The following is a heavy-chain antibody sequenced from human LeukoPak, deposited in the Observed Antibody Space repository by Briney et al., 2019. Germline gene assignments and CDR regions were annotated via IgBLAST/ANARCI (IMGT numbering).Heavy chain of an antibody. Sequence: GASVKVSCKASGGTFSSYAISWVRQAPGQGLEWMGGIIPIFGTANYAQKFQGRVTITADKSTSTAYMELNSLRTEDTAVYYCAKKGNQQWLAPTSFDYWGQGTLVTVSS. CDR1: GGTFSSYA. J-gene: IGHJ4*02. D-gene: IGHD6-19*01. V-gene: IGHV1-69*06. CDR3: AKKGNQQWLAPTSFDY. CDR2: IIPIFGTA.